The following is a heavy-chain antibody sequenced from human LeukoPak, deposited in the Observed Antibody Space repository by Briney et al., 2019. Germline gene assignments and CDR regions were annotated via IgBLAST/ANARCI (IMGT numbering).Heavy chain of an antibody. V-gene: IGHV3-7*03. CDR3: AKDGGLWVSAHWGDS. Sequence: PGGSLSLSCVASGFPFSSYWMTWVRRAPGKGLEWVANIKQDGSKKSYVDSVKGRFTISRDNAKNSLYLQMNSLRAEDTAVYYCAKDGGLWVSAHWGDSWGRGTLVTVSS. J-gene: IGHJ4*02. CDR2: IKQDGSKK. CDR1: GFPFSSYW. D-gene: IGHD7-27*01.